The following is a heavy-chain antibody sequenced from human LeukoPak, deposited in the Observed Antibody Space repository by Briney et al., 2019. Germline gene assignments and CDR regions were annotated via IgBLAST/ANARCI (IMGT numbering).Heavy chain of an antibody. CDR1: GFAFTSYW. Sequence: PGGSLRLSCAASGFAFTSYWMSWVRRAPGKGLEWVANIKQDGSEKYYVGSVKGRFTISRDNAKNTLYLQMNSLRAEDTAVYYCARVSGLLSLGAFDIWGQGTMVTVSS. CDR2: IKQDGSEK. J-gene: IGHJ3*02. V-gene: IGHV3-7*02. CDR3: ARVSGLLSLGAFDI. D-gene: IGHD3-10*01.